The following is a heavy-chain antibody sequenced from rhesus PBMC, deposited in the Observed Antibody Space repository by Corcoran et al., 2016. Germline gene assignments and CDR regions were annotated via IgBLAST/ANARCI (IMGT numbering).Heavy chain of an antibody. CDR2: MYGSNGST. J-gene: IGHJ4*01. V-gene: IGHV4-76*01. CDR1: GGSVSGGYE. Sequence: QVQLQESGPGLVKPSETLSLTCAVSGGSVSGGYEWTWIRQPPGKGLEWIGYMYGSNGSTNYNPSLKNRGTSSKNTSKNQFSLKLSSVTAANTAVYYCARLEGLWGQGVLGTVSS. CDR3: ARLEGL.